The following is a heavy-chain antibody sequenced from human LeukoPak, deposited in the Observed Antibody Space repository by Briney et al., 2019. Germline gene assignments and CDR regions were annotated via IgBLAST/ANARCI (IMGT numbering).Heavy chain of an antibody. CDR2: ISSSGSTI. V-gene: IGHV3-11*01. D-gene: IGHD3-10*01. J-gene: IGHJ2*01. CDR3: AGYGSGSYVRYFDL. CDR1: GFTFSDYY. Sequence: GGSLRLSCAASGFTFSDYYMSWIRQAPGKGLEWVLYISSSGSTIYYADSVKGRFTISRDNAKNSLYLQMSSLRAEDTAVYYCAGYGSGSYVRYFDLWGRGTLVTVSS.